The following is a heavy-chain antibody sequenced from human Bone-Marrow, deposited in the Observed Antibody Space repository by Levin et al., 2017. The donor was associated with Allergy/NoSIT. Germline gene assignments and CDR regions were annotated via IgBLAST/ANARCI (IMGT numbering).Heavy chain of an antibody. J-gene: IGHJ6*02. V-gene: IGHV3-30*18. D-gene: IGHD3-22*01. CDR2: TSYDGSKK. Sequence: PGGSLRLSCAGAAFNFRSYGMHWVRQTPGKGLEWVAVTSYDGSKKYYGDSVMGRFTISRDNSKNTLYLQMNSLTAEDTAVYHCAKDRRPGHSYDISDLVNGLDVWGQGTTVTVSS. CDR1: AFNFRSYG. CDR3: AKDRRPGHSYDISDLVNGLDV.